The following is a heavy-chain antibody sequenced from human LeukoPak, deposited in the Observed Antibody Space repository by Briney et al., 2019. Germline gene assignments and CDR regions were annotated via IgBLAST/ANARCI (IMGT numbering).Heavy chain of an antibody. Sequence: PGESLKISCKGSGYSFTSYWIGWVRQMPGKGLEWMGILYPGDSDTRYSPSFQGQVTISADKSISTAYLQWSSLKASDTAMYYCARPGLLNYYDSSGPPGLDAFDIWGQGTMVTVSS. CDR1: GYSFTSYW. J-gene: IGHJ3*02. D-gene: IGHD3-22*01. CDR3: ARPGLLNYYDSSGPPGLDAFDI. V-gene: IGHV5-51*01. CDR2: LYPGDSDT.